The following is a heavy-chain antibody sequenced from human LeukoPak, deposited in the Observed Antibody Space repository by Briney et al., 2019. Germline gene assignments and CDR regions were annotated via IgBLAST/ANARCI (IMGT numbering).Heavy chain of an antibody. V-gene: IGHV4-59*01. CDR3: ATGPQFYYYYMDV. CDR2: IYYSGST. Sequence: SETLSLTCTVSGGSTSSYYWSWIRQPPGKGLEWIGYIYYSGSTNYNPSLKSRVTISVDTSKNQFSLKLSSVTAADTAVYYCATGPQFYYYYMDVWGKGTTGTVSS. J-gene: IGHJ6*03. CDR1: GGSTSSYY.